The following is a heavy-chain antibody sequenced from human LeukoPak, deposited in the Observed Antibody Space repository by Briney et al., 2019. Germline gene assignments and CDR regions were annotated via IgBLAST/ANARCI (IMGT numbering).Heavy chain of an antibody. CDR3: AREFYGDSIFDY. CDR2: ISYDGSNK. J-gene: IGHJ4*02. D-gene: IGHD4-17*01. Sequence: GGPLRLSCAASGFPFSSYAMHWVRQAPGKGLEWVAVISYDGSNKYYADSVKGRFTISRDNSKNTLYLQMNSLRAEDTAVYYCAREFYGDSIFDYWGQGTLVTVSS. CDR1: GFPFSSYA. V-gene: IGHV3-30*04.